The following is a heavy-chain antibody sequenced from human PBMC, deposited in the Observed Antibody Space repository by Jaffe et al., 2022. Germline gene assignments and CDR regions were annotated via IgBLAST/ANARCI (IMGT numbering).Heavy chain of an antibody. Sequence: EVQLVESGGGLVQPGGSLRLSCAASGFTFSSYEMNWVRQAPGKGLEWVSYISSSGSTIYYADSVKGRFTISRDNAKNSLYLQMNSLRAEDTAVYYCATWYSSGWYYFDYWGQGTLVTVSS. CDR1: GFTFSSYE. CDR2: ISSSGSTI. V-gene: IGHV3-48*03. CDR3: ATWYSSGWYYFDY. J-gene: IGHJ4*02. D-gene: IGHD6-19*01.